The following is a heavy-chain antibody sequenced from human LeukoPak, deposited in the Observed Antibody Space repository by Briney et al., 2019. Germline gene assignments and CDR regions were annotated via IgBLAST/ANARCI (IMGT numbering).Heavy chain of an antibody. J-gene: IGHJ4*02. CDR1: GFTFSPYA. V-gene: IGHV3-23*01. D-gene: IGHD5-24*01. CDR2: ISGSGGSR. CDR3: AKGGEDSGYNSHFDS. Sequence: GGSLRLSCATSGFTFSPYALGWVRQAPGKGLEWVSLISGSGGSRYYGDSVKGRFTISRDNSKNSVYLEMSSLSAGDTAVYYCAKGGEDSGYNSHFDSWGQGTLVIVSS.